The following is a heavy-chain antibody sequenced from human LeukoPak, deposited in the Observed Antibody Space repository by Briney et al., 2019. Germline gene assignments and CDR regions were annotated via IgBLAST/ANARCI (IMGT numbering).Heavy chain of an antibody. Sequence: GGSLRLSCAASGFTFSGYAMHWVRQAPGKGLEYVSAISSNGGSTGYADSVKGRFTISRDNSKNTLYLQMSSLRAEDTAVYYCVKGPQSSSWYFWVYWGQGTLVTVSS. CDR3: VKGPQSSSWYFWVY. V-gene: IGHV3-64D*06. J-gene: IGHJ4*02. CDR2: ISSNGGST. CDR1: GFTFSGYA. D-gene: IGHD6-13*01.